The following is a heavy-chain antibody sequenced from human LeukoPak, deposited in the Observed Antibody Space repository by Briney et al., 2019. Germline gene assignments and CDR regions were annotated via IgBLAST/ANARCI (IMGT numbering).Heavy chain of an antibody. J-gene: IGHJ6*03. Sequence: GESLKISCKGSGYSFTSYWIGWVRQMSGKGLEWMGIIYPGDSDTRYSPSFQGQVTISADKSISTAYLQWSSLKASDTAMYYCARQGCSSTSCYSQLFMDVWGKGTTVTVSS. CDR1: GYSFTSYW. CDR3: ARQGCSSTSCYSQLFMDV. V-gene: IGHV5-51*01. D-gene: IGHD2-2*01. CDR2: IYPGDSDT.